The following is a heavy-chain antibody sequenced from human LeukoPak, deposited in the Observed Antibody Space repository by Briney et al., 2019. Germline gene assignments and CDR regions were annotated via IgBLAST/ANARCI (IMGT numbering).Heavy chain of an antibody. CDR2: IYYSGST. CDR1: GGSISSSSYY. V-gene: IGHV4-39*01. D-gene: IGHD3-10*01. J-gene: IGHJ5*02. CDR3: ARHWNVLLWFGEFPNWFDP. Sequence: SETLSLTCTVSGGSISSSSYYWGWIRQPPGKGLEWIGSIYYSGSTYYNPSLKSRVTISVDTSKNQFSLKLSSVTAADTAVYYCARHWNVLLWFGEFPNWFDPWGQGTLVTVSS.